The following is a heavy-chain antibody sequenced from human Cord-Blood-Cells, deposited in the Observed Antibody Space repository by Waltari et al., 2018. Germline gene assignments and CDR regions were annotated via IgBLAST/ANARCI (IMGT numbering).Heavy chain of an antibody. CDR3: ARARGYCSSTSCSYYYYMDV. V-gene: IGHV1-18*04. Sequence: QVQLVQSGAEVKKPGASVKVSCKASGYTFTSYGISWVRQSPGQGLEWMGWISAYNGNTNYAQKLQGRVTMTTDTSTSTAYMELRSLRSDDTAVYYCARARGYCSSTSCSYYYYMDVWGKGTTVTVSS. D-gene: IGHD2-2*01. CDR1: GYTFTSYG. J-gene: IGHJ6*03. CDR2: ISAYNGNT.